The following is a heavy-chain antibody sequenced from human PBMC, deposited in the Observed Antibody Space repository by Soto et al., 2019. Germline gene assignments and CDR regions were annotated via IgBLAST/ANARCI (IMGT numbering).Heavy chain of an antibody. V-gene: IGHV4-59*01. Sequence: PSETLSLTCTVSCGSISSYYWSWIRQPPGKGLEWIGYIYYSGSTNYNPSLKSRVTISVDTSKNQFSLKLSSVTAADTAVYYCARVESYYDILTGFFVPYYFDYWGQGTLVTVSS. CDR2: IYYSGST. D-gene: IGHD3-9*01. J-gene: IGHJ4*02. CDR3: ARVESYYDILTGFFVPYYFDY. CDR1: CGSISSYY.